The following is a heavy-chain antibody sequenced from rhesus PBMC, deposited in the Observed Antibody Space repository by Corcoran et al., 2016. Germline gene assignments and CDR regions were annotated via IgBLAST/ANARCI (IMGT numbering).Heavy chain of an antibody. V-gene: IGHV4-173*01. Sequence: QLQLQESGPGLVKPSETLSLTCAVSGGSISGNYWSWIRQTPGKGLEWIGRMSGSDGSADYNPSVKRRVTISIDTAKNEFSLYLTYVAAADTAVYYCVRGGGWNDVFNFDYWGQGVVVTVSS. CDR2: MSGSDGSA. J-gene: IGHJ4*01. D-gene: IGHD1-14*01. CDR3: VRGGGWNDVFNFDY. CDR1: GGSISGNY.